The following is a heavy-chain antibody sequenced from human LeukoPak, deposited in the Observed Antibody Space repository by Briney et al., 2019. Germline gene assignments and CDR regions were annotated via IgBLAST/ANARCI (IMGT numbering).Heavy chain of an antibody. CDR2: IYYSGST. CDR1: GGSISSSSYY. D-gene: IGHD3-3*01. V-gene: IGHV4-39*01. J-gene: IGHJ5*02. CDR3: ARGTYYDFWSGYYTGINWFDP. Sequence: ETLSLTCTVSGGSISSSSYYWGWIRQPPGKGLEWIGSIYYSGSTYYNPSLKSRVTISVDTSKNQFSLKLSSVTAADTAVYYCARGTYYDFWSGYYTGINWFDPWGQGTLVTVSS.